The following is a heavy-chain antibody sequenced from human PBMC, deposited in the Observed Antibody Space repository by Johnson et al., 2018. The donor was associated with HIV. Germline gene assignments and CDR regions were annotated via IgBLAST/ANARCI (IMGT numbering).Heavy chain of an antibody. CDR1: GFTFRDYY. Sequence: VQLVESGGDSVKPGGSLRLSCTASGFTFRDYYMSWIRQAPGKGLEWVSVIYSGGSRHYADSVKGRFTISRDNSNNTLYLQMNSLRAEDTAVYYCVRGGSDAFDIWGQGTMVTVSS. CDR3: VRGGSDAFDI. J-gene: IGHJ3*02. V-gene: IGHV3-66*01. D-gene: IGHD3-10*01. CDR2: IYSGGSR.